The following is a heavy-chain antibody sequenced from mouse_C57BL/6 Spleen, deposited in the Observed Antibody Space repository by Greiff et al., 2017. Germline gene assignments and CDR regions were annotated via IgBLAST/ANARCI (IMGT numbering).Heavy chain of an antibody. CDR2: ISDGGSYT. J-gene: IGHJ4*01. D-gene: IGHD1-2*01. Sequence: EVKVEESGGGLVKPGGSLKLSCAASGFTFSSYAMSWVRQTPEKRLEWVATISDGGSYTYYPDNVKGRFTISRDNAKNNLYLQMSHLKSEDTAMYYCARDQDYGPMDYWGQGTSVTVSS. V-gene: IGHV5-4*01. CDR1: GFTFSSYA. CDR3: ARDQDYGPMDY.